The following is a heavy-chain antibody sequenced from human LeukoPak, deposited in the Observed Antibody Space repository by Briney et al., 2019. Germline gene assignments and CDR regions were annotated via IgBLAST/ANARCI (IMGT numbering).Heavy chain of an antibody. CDR1: GGSISSSSYY. D-gene: IGHD3-10*01. Sequence: SETLSLTCTVSGGSISSSSYYWGWIRQPPGKGLEWIGSIYYSGSTYYNPSLKSRVTISVDTSKNQFSLKLSSVTAADTAVYYCARSRGGAGGSDYWGQGTLVTVSS. V-gene: IGHV4-39*07. J-gene: IGHJ4*02. CDR2: IYYSGST. CDR3: ARSRGGAGGSDY.